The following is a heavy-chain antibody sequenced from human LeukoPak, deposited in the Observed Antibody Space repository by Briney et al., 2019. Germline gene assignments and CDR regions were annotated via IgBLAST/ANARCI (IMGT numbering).Heavy chain of an antibody. Sequence: GGSLRLSCAASGFTFSSYAMSWVRQAPGKGLEWVSTISGSGGSTYYADSVKGRFTISRDNSKNTLYLQMNSLGDEDTAVYYCAKDDRGSSGWYLGFDYWGQGTLVTVSS. D-gene: IGHD6-19*01. CDR3: AKDDRGSSGWYLGFDY. J-gene: IGHJ4*02. V-gene: IGHV3-23*01. CDR1: GFTFSSYA. CDR2: ISGSGGST.